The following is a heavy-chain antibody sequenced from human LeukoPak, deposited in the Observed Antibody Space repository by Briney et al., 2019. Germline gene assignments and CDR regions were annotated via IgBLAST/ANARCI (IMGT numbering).Heavy chain of an antibody. CDR2: VTYDGSGK. CDR3: AKDDYYYDSSGIAADY. Sequence: GGSLRLSCAASGFTFTSYGIHWVRQAPGKGLEWVAVVTYDGSGKWYADSVKGRFTISRDNSKNTLYLQMNSLRAEDTAVYYCAKDDYYYDSSGIAADYWGQGTLVTVSS. CDR1: GFTFTSYG. D-gene: IGHD3-22*01. V-gene: IGHV3-30*18. J-gene: IGHJ4*02.